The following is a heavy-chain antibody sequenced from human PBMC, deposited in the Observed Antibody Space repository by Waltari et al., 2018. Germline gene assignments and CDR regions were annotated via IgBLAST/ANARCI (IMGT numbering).Heavy chain of an antibody. CDR2: LDPENGAT. CDR3: ANSMSGPRVQ. D-gene: IGHD3-3*01. J-gene: IGHJ4*02. CDR1: GYIFTDYD. V-gene: IGHV1-69-2*01. Sequence: DAQLIQSGAQVKSPGATVQVSCKAFGYIFTDYDMHWMQQVPGKGPEWMARLDPENGATEFADRFQGRLTVTADTSTDTAYMELSGLTSEDTATYYCANSMSGPRVQWGQGTQVTVSP.